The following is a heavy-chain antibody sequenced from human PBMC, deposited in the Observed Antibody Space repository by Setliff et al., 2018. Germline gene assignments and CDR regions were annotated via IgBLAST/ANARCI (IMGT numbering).Heavy chain of an antibody. CDR2: INHSGST. J-gene: IGHJ4*02. D-gene: IGHD1-26*01. CDR3: ARDNTILGATDY. CDR1: GGSFSDYY. Sequence: PSETLSLTCTVYGGSFSDYYWGWIRQPPGKGLEWIAEINHSGSTNYNPSLKSRVTISVDTSRNQFSLKLSSVTAADTAVYFCARDNTILGATDYWGQGTLVTAPQ. V-gene: IGHV4-34*01.